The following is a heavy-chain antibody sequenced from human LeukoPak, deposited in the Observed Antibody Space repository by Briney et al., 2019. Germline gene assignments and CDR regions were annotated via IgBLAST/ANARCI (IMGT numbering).Heavy chain of an antibody. Sequence: APETLSLTCTVSGGSISSGDYYWSWIRQPPGKGLEWSGYIYYSGSTYYNPSLKSRVTISVDTSKNQFSLKLSSVTAADTAVYYCARIVGAGDAFDIWGQGTMVTVSS. CDR3: ARIVGAGDAFDI. CDR2: IYYSGST. V-gene: IGHV4-30-4*08. CDR1: GGSISSGDYY. J-gene: IGHJ3*02. D-gene: IGHD1-26*01.